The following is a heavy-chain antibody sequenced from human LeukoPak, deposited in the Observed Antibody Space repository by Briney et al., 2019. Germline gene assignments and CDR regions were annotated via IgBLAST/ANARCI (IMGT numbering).Heavy chain of an antibody. D-gene: IGHD4-17*01. CDR3: ARGYYGDYYAFDI. CDR1: GGSISSYY. J-gene: IGHJ3*02. V-gene: IGHV4-59*12. Sequence: PSETLSLTCTVSGGSISSYYWSWIRQPPGKGLEWIGYIYYSGSTNYNPSLKSRVTISVDTSKNQFSLKLSSVTAADTAVYYCARGYYGDYYAFDIWGQGTMVTVSS. CDR2: IYYSGST.